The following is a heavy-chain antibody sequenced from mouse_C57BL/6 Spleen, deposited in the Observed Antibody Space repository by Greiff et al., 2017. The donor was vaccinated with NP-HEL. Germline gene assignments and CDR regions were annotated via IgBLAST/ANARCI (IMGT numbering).Heavy chain of an antibody. CDR2: IWSGGST. J-gene: IGHJ2*01. D-gene: IGHD2-4*01. CDR1: GFSLTSYG. CDR3: ARSPVDYDVRSYFDY. V-gene: IGHV2-2*01. Sequence: VKLMESGPGLVQPSQSLSITCTVSGFSLTSYGVHWVRQSPGKGLEWLGVIWSGGSTDYNAAFISRLSISKDNSKSQVFFKMNSLQADDTAIYYCARSPVDYDVRSYFDYWGQGTTLTVSS.